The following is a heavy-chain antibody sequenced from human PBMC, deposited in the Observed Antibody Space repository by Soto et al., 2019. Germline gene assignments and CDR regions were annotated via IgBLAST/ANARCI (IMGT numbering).Heavy chain of an antibody. CDR2: VYHSGSA. Sequence: SETLSLTCDVSGASISSSHWWCWLRQPPGKGLEWIGEVYHSGSANYNPSLKSRVTMSVDKSKNQFSLRLSSVTAADTALYYCARIAVVPAALDPWGQGTLVTVS. D-gene: IGHD2-2*01. CDR3: ARIAVVPAALDP. CDR1: GASISSSHW. V-gene: IGHV4-4*02. J-gene: IGHJ5*02.